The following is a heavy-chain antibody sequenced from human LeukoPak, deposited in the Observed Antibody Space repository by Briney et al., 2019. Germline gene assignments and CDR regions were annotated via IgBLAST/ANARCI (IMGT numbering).Heavy chain of an antibody. Sequence: SETLSLTCTVSGGSISSSNYYWGWIRQPPGKGLEWIGSIFYSGSTFYNPSLKSRVTISVDTSRTQFSLKLSSVTASDTAVYYCARHIGTSALDYWGQGTLVTVSS. V-gene: IGHV4-39*01. CDR2: IFYSGST. CDR1: GGSISSSNYY. D-gene: IGHD2-2*01. J-gene: IGHJ4*02. CDR3: ARHIGTSALDY.